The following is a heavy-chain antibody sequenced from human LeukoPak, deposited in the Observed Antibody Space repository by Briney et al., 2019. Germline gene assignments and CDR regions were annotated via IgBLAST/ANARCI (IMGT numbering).Heavy chain of an antibody. V-gene: IGHV4-34*01. J-gene: IGHJ3*02. CDR1: GGSFSGYY. CDR2: INHSGST. CDR3: ARGSPPFFKAFDI. Sequence: PSETLSLTCAVYGGSFSGYYWSWIRQPPGKGLEWIGEINHSGSTNYNPSLKSRVTISVDTSKNQFSLKLSSVTAADTAVYYCARGSPPFFKAFDIWGQGTMVTVSS. D-gene: IGHD3-3*01.